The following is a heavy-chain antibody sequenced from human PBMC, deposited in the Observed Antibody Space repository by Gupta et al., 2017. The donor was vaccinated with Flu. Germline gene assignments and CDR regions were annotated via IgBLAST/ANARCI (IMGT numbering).Heavy chain of an antibody. J-gene: IGHJ1*01. Sequence: QVQLVESGGGLVKPGGSLRLSCAASGFTFSDYYMSWVRQAPGKGLEWISYISTSGSTIYYADSVKGRFTISRDNAKNSLYLQMNSLRAEDAAVYYCVREIATTTWSVLLGYFQHWGQGTLVTVSS. D-gene: IGHD2-21*01. CDR2: ISTSGSTI. V-gene: IGHV3-11*01. CDR3: VREIATTTWSVLLGYFQH. CDR1: GFTFSDYY.